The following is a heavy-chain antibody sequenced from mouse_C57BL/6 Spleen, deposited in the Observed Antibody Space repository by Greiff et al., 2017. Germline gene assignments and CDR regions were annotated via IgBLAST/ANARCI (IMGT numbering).Heavy chain of an antibody. CDR1: GYAFTNYL. D-gene: IGHD1-1*01. CDR2: IYPGSGGT. V-gene: IGHV1-54*01. Sequence: VQLVESGAELVRPGTSVKVSCKASGYAFTNYLIEWVKQRPGQGLEWIGVIYPGSGGTNYNEKFQGKETLTADKSSSTTYMQLSGLTSEDAAVYFCARASTGFAYWGQGTLVTVSA. J-gene: IGHJ3*01. CDR3: ARASTGFAY.